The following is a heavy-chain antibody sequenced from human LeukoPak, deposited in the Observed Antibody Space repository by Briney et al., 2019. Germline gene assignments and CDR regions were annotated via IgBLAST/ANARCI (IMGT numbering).Heavy chain of an antibody. Sequence: SETLSLTCTVSGYSTSSGYYWGWIRQPPGKGLEWIGSIYHSGSTYYNPSLKSRVTISVDKTKNQLSLKLRSVTAADTAVYYCARVYTSKWSAHPHYYGMDVWGQGTTVTVSS. CDR3: ARVYTSKWSAHPHYYGMDV. D-gene: IGHD2-15*01. V-gene: IGHV4-38-2*02. CDR2: IYHSGST. J-gene: IGHJ6*02. CDR1: GYSTSSGYY.